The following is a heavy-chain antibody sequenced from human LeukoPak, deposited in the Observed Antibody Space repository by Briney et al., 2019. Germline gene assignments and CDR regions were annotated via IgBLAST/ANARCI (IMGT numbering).Heavy chain of an antibody. Sequence: GASVKVSCKASGYTFTSYGISWVRQAPGQGLEWMGWISAYNGNTNYAQKLQGRVTMTTDTSTSTAYMELSRLRSDDTAVYYCARGLRSIWFGEFDAFDIWGQGTMVTVSS. CDR2: ISAYNGNT. V-gene: IGHV1-18*01. J-gene: IGHJ3*02. CDR3: ARGLRSIWFGEFDAFDI. CDR1: GYTFTSYG. D-gene: IGHD3-10*01.